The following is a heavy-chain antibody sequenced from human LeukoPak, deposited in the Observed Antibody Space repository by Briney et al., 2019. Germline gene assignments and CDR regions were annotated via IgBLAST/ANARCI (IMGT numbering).Heavy chain of an antibody. CDR2: ISYDGSNK. J-gene: IGHJ4*02. CDR1: GFTFSSYA. Sequence: GGSLRLSCAASGFTFSSYAMHWVRQAPGKGLEWVAVISYDGSNKYYADSVKGRFTISRDNSKNTLYLQMNSLRAGDTAVYYCAKDGEMATMNYFDYWGQGTLVTVSS. D-gene: IGHD5-24*01. CDR3: AKDGEMATMNYFDY. V-gene: IGHV3-30*04.